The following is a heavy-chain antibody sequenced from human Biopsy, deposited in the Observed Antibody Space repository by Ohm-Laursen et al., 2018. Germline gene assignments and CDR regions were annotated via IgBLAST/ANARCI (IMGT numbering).Heavy chain of an antibody. D-gene: IGHD3-22*01. V-gene: IGHV1-2*02. Sequence: ASVKVSCKASGYTFAGYYLHWVRQAPGHGLEWMAWLNPNTGYAHYAQRFQGRLTVTRDTSVSTAYVDLSSLRSDDTAVYYCTRGGYYYDSLAYYYWFDPWGQGTLVTVSS. CDR2: LNPNTGYA. CDR1: GYTFAGYY. CDR3: TRGGYYYDSLAYYYWFDP. J-gene: IGHJ5*02.